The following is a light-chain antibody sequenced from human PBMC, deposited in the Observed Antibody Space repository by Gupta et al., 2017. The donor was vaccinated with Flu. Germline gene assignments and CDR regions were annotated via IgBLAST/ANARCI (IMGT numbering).Light chain of an antibody. Sequence: DVVMTQSPLSLPVTPGEPASISCRSSQSLLHRNGHNYLHWYLQKPGQSPQLLIYLGSERASGVPDRFSGNGSGTDFTLTISRVEADDVGVYYCRQALQLPLTFGGGTKVQIK. J-gene: IGKJ4*01. CDR2: LGS. CDR3: RQALQLPLT. CDR1: QSLLHRNGHNY. V-gene: IGKV2-28*01.